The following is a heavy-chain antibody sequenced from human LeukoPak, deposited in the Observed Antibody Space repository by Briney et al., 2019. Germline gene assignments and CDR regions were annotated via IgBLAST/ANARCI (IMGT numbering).Heavy chain of an antibody. CDR1: GGSISSYY. CDR3: ARTSGTYSSYSFDY. Sequence: SETLSLTCPVSGGSISSYYWSWIRQPPGKGLEWIGYIYYSGSTNYNPSLKSRVTMSVDTSKNQFSLKLSSVTAADTAVYYCARTSGTYSSYSFDYWGQGTLVTVSS. CDR2: IYYSGST. V-gene: IGHV4-59*01. D-gene: IGHD1-26*01. J-gene: IGHJ4*02.